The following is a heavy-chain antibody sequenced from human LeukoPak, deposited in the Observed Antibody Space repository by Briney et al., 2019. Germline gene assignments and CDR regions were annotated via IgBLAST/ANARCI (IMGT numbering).Heavy chain of an antibody. Sequence: SQTLSLTCAISGDSVSTNSATWTWLRQSPSRGLEWLGRTYYRSKWNNDYAVSMKSRITINPDTSKNQFSLQLNSVTPEDTAVYYCARLEGASWFDSWGQGTLVTVSS. CDR3: ARLEGASWFDS. CDR1: GDSVSTNSAT. J-gene: IGHJ5*01. V-gene: IGHV6-1*01. D-gene: IGHD3-16*01. CDR2: TYYRSKWNN.